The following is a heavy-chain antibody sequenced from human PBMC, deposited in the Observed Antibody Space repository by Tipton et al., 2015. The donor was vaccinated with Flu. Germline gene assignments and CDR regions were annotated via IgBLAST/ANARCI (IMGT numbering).Heavy chain of an antibody. J-gene: IGHJ4*02. CDR2: IHHRGST. Sequence: TLSLTCTVSGDSLTNGRYWDWVRQPPGKGLEWIGNIHHRGSTYYSPSLKSRVTISMDTSKNQFSLTLISVTAADTAIYYCARDRPYGDFSETLDYWGQGMLVTNSS. CDR3: ARDRPYGDFSETLDY. CDR1: GDSLTNGRY. V-gene: IGHV4-38-2*02. D-gene: IGHD4-17*01.